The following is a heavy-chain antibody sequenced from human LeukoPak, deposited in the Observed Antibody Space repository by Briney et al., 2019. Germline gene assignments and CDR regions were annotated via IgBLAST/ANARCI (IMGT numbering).Heavy chain of an antibody. D-gene: IGHD6-19*01. V-gene: IGHV4-39*07. J-gene: IGHJ4*02. CDR1: GDSITSDTYY. Sequence: SETLSLTCTVSGDSITSDTYYWSWIRQPPGKGLEWIGEINHSGSTNYNPSLKSRVTISVDTSKNQFSLKLSSVTAADTAVYYCARSKAAGTLSPRGQIDYWGQGTLVTVSS. CDR3: ARSKAAGTLSPRGQIDY. CDR2: INHSGST.